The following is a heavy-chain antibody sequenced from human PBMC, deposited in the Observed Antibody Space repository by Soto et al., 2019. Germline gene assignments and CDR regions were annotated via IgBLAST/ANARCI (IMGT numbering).Heavy chain of an antibody. D-gene: IGHD3-22*01. CDR3: VRDQYSSSYLVSAY. CDR1: GYSISSGYY. Sequence: SETLSLTCAASGYSISSGYYWGWIRQPPGRGLEWIGSIYHSGITSYNPSLKSRVTMAVDTSKNQFSLKLTSVTATDTAVYFCVRDQYSSSYLVSAYWGQGALVT. CDR2: IYHSGIT. J-gene: IGHJ4*02. V-gene: IGHV4-38-2*02.